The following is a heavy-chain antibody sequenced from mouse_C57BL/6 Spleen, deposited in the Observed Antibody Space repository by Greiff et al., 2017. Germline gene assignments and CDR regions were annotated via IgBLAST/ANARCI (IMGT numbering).Heavy chain of an antibody. V-gene: IGHV1-19*01. J-gene: IGHJ1*03. CDR3: ARGGYPMVTTDYWYFDV. CDR2: INPYNGGT. CDR1: GYTFTDYY. Sequence: DVKLVESGPVLVKPGASVKMSCKASGYTFTDYYMNWVKQSHGKSLEWIGVINPYNGGTSYNQKFKGKATLTVDKSSSTAYMELNSLTSEDSAVYYCARGGYPMVTTDYWYFDVWGTGTTVTVSS. D-gene: IGHD2-2*01.